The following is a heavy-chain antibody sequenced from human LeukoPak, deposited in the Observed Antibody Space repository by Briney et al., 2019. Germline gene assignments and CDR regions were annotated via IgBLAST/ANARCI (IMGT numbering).Heavy chain of an antibody. CDR2: MNPNSGNT. CDR3: ARVFLPRYFDWLEGTNWFDP. D-gene: IGHD3-9*01. J-gene: IGHJ5*02. CDR1: GYTFTSYD. V-gene: IGHV1-8*01. Sequence: VASVKVSCKASGYTFTSYDINWVRQATGQGLEWMGWMNPNSGNTGYAQKFQGRVTMTRNTSISTAYMELSSLRSEDTAVYYCARVFLPRYFDWLEGTNWFDPWGQGTLVTVSS.